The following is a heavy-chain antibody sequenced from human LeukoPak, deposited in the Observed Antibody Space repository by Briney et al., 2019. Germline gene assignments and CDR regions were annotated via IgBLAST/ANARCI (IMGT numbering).Heavy chain of an antibody. D-gene: IGHD1-26*01. Sequence: GGSLRLSCAASGFTFTSNAMSWVRQAPGKGLEWVSTISESGGSTHYADTVKGRFTISRDNSKNTLSLQMNSLRVEDTAVYYCAKDEQGTIELSDSWGQGTLVTVSS. CDR1: GFTFTSNA. CDR3: AKDEQGTIELSDS. CDR2: ISESGGST. J-gene: IGHJ4*02. V-gene: IGHV3-23*01.